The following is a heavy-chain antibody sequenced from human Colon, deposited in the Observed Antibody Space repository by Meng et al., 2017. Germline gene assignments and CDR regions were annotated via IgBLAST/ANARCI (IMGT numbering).Heavy chain of an antibody. CDR3: ARDRKHYGERGWFDP. CDR1: GGSISSGDYY. CDR2: IYYSGST. Sequence: QVPRPGSGPGLVQPSQTLSLTCTVSGGSISSGDYYWSWIRQPPGKGLEWIGYIYYSGSTYSNASLKSRVTISIDRSKNQFSLKLSSVTAADTAVYYCARDRKHYGERGWFDPWGQGTLVTVSS. D-gene: IGHD4-17*01. J-gene: IGHJ5*02. V-gene: IGHV4-30-4*01.